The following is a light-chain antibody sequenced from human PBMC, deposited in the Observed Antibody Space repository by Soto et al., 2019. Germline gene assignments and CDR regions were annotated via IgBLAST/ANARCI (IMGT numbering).Light chain of an antibody. CDR1: QGIRSY. CDR3: QQYENRPYT. CDR2: IAS. Sequence: IQLTQSPSSLSASVGDRGAITCRASQGIRSYLAWYQQKPGEAPKLLISIASILQSGVPSRFSGSGSGTDFTFPISSLQPEDTATYYCQQYENRPYTFGPGTKVDIK. V-gene: IGKV1-9*01. J-gene: IGKJ3*01.